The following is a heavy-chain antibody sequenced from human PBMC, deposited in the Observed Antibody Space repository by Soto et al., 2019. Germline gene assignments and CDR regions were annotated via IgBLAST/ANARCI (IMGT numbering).Heavy chain of an antibody. CDR1: GFTFSNYA. J-gene: IGHJ4*02. Sequence: GGSLRLSCAASGFTFSNYAMRWFRQAPGKGLEWVSGISGSGDGTYYANSVEGRFTISRDNSKNTLYLQMNSLRAEDTALYYCAKEQLERHFGFDYWGQGTLVTVSS. V-gene: IGHV3-23*01. D-gene: IGHD1-1*01. CDR2: ISGSGDGT. CDR3: AKEQLERHFGFDY.